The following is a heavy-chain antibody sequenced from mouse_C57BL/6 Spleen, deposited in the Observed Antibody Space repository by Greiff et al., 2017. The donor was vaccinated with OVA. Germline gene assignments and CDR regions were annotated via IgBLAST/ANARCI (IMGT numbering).Heavy chain of an antibody. V-gene: IGHV14-2*01. CDR3: APFPRL. Sequence: EVQLQQSGAELVKPGASVKLSCTASGFNIKDYYMHWVKQRTEQGLEWIGRIDPEDGETTYAPKFPGKATKTADTTSNTAYQQLSSLTYEDTAIYYCAPFPRLGGQGTLVTVSA. CDR2: IDPEDGET. J-gene: IGHJ3*01. CDR1: GFNIKDYY.